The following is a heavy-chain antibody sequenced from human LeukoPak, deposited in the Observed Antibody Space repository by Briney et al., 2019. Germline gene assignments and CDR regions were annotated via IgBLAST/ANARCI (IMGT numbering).Heavy chain of an antibody. CDR1: GYTLTELS. J-gene: IGHJ3*02. V-gene: IGHV1-24*01. D-gene: IGHD2-2*01. CDR2: FAPEDGET. Sequence: ASVKVSCKVSGYTLTELSMHWVRQAPGKGLEWMGGFAPEDGETIYAQKFQGRVTMTEDTSTDTAYMELSSLRSEDTAVYYCATVGQIRRGRGRSWRLKGRPMGVAVPAAITRYAFDIWGQGTMVTVSS. CDR3: ATVGQIRRGRGRSWRLKGRPMGVAVPAAITRYAFDI.